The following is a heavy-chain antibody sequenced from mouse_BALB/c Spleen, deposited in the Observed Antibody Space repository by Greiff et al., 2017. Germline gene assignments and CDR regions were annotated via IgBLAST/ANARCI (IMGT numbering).Heavy chain of an antibody. Sequence: EVKLMESGGGLVQPGGSRKLSCAASGFTFSDYGMAWVRQAPGKGPEWVAFISNLAYSIYYADTVTGRFTISRENAKNTLYLEMSSLRSEDTAMYYCARDYGSMDYGGQGTSVTVSS. J-gene: IGHJ4*01. CDR2: ISNLAYSI. CDR3: ARDYGSMDY. CDR1: GFTFSDYG. D-gene: IGHD1-2*01. V-gene: IGHV5-15*02.